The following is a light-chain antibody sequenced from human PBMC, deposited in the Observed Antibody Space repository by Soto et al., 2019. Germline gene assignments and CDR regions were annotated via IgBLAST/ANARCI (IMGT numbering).Light chain of an antibody. J-gene: IGLJ2*01. CDR1: SGYSNYK. CDR3: GADHGSGRNFV. CDR2: VGTGGIVG. Sequence: QLVLTQPPSASDSMGASVTLTCTLSSGYSNYKVDWYQQRPGKGPRFVMRVGTGGIVGYKGDGIPDRFSVLGSGLNRYLTIKNIQEEDESDYHCGADHGSGRNFVFGGGTKLTFL. V-gene: IGLV9-49*01.